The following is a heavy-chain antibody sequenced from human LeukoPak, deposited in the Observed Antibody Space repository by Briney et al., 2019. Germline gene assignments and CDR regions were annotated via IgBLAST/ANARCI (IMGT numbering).Heavy chain of an antibody. J-gene: IGHJ4*02. CDR3: ARAPTDDYGDYSFDY. CDR1: GFTFSSYG. D-gene: IGHD4-17*01. CDR2: ISSSISTI. V-gene: IGHV3-48*04. Sequence: GGSLRLSCAASGFTFSSYGMHWVRQAPGKGLEWVSYISSSISTIYYADSVKGRFTISRGNAKNSLYLQMNSLRAEDTAVYYCARAPTDDYGDYSFDYWGQGTLVTVSA.